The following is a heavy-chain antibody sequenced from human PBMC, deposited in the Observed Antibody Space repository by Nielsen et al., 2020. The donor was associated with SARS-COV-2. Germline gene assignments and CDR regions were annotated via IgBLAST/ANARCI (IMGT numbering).Heavy chain of an antibody. CDR3: ARGKRSYSGTFLSYYYYYYMDV. CDR2: IDHSGGT. Sequence: SETLSLTCAVSGESFSDNKWNWVRQPPGKGLEWIGEIDHSGGTSYNPSLKSRVTMSVDTSKNQFSLTLSSVTAADTAVYFCARGKRSYSGTFLSYYYYYYMDVWGKGTTVTVSS. V-gene: IGHV4-34*01. CDR1: GESFSDNK. D-gene: IGHD1-14*01. J-gene: IGHJ6*03.